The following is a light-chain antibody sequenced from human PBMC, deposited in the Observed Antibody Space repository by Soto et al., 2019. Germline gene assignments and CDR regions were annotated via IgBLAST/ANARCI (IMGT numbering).Light chain of an antibody. CDR1: SSDVGGYKF. J-gene: IGLJ1*01. Sequence: QSVLTQPASVSESPGQSITISCTGTSSDVGGYKFVSWYQQHPGKAPKLMIYEVSNRPSGVSSRFSGSKSGNTASLTISGLQAEDEADYYCGSYTGSIYVFGPGTKVTVL. CDR2: EVS. CDR3: GSYTGSIYV. V-gene: IGLV2-14*01.